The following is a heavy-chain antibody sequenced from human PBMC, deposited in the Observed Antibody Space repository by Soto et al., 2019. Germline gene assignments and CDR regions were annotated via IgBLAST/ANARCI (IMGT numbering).Heavy chain of an antibody. CDR1: RVAFSKFI. Sequence: QAQLEQSGGEVKKPGSSVKVSCKASRVAFSKFIVTWVRQAPGVGLEWVGGIIPVFGTANYAQKFQGRVTITADESTSTSYMEVNNLRSEDTAVYYCAKVRYSSPMVYYYGMDVWGQGTTVTVSS. J-gene: IGHJ6*02. D-gene: IGHD2-2*01. V-gene: IGHV1-69*01. CDR2: IIPVFGTA. CDR3: AKVRYSSPMVYYYGMDV.